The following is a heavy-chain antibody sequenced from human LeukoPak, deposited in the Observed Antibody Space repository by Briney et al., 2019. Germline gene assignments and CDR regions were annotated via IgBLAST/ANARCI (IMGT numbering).Heavy chain of an antibody. V-gene: IGHV1-69*13. CDR2: IIPIFGTA. D-gene: IGHD3-10*01. CDR1: GGTFSSYA. J-gene: IGHJ6*04. CDR3: AGGPNDLVRGATLYYYYGMDV. Sequence: ASVKVSCKASGGTFSSYAISWVRQAPGQGLEWMGGIIPIFGTANYAQKFQGRVTITADESTSTAYMELSSLRSEDTAVYYCAGGPNDLVRGATLYYYYGMDVWGKGTTVTVSS.